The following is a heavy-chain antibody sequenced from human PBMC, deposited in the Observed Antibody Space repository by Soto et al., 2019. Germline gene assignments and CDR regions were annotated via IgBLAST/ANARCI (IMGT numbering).Heavy chain of an antibody. D-gene: IGHD1-26*01. J-gene: IGHJ6*03. CDR2: IHHSGST. Sequence: SETLSLTCAVSGGSVTISNWWSWVRQTPGKGLEWIGQIHHSGSTNYNPSLTSRVTISVDKSKNQFSLEMKSVTAADTAVYYCARGGYYFYMDVWGKGTTVTVSS. V-gene: IGHV4-4*02. CDR1: GGSVTISNW. CDR3: ARGGYYFYMDV.